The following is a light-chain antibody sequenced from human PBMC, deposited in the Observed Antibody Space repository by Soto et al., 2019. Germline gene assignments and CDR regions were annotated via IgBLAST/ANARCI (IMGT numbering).Light chain of an antibody. CDR3: CSCVSGSTFDVL. CDR1: GMALVNYNL. V-gene: IGLV2-23*01. Sequence: QSALTKPASVSGSPGQSITISCTGPGMALVNYNLVSWYQHHPGQAPSLLIYESTKRPSGVSDRFSASKSENTASLTITVLRAEAEDDYYCCSCVSGSTFDVLFGGGTKVTVL. CDR2: EST. J-gene: IGLJ3*02.